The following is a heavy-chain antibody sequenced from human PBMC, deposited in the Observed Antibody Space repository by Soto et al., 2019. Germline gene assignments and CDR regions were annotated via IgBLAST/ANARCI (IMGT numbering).Heavy chain of an antibody. D-gene: IGHD2-15*01. CDR1: GGSISNGTYS. CDR2: VFSRGST. J-gene: IGHJ5*02. Sequence: PSETLSLTCTVSGGSISNGTYSWSWIRQHPGKGLEWLGHVFSRGSTSYNPALERRLTISVDTSKHQFSLRLSSVTAADPAVYSCARYIVFGGRRSWFDHWGQGTLVTVSS. V-gene: IGHV4-31*03. CDR3: ARYIVFGGRRSWFDH.